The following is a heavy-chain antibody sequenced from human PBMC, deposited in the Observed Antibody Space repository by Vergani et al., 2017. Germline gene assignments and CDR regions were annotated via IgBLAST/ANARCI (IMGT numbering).Heavy chain of an antibody. Sequence: QVQLQESGPGLVKPSETLSLTCTVSGGSISSYYWSWLRQPPGKGLEWIGYIYYSGSTNYNPSLKSRVTISVDTSKNQFSLKLSSVTAADTAVYYCARDCGYWGQGTLVTVSS. CDR3: ARDCGY. V-gene: IGHV4-59*01. CDR2: IYYSGST. CDR1: GGSISSYY. J-gene: IGHJ4*02. D-gene: IGHD2-21*01.